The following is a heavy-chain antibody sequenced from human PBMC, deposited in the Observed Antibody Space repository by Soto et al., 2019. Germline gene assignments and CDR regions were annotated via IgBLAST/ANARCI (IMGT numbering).Heavy chain of an antibody. J-gene: IGHJ4*02. V-gene: IGHV4-30-2*01. CDR2: IYHSGST. Sequence: QLQLQEPGSGLVKPSQTLSLTCAVSGGSISSGGYSWSWIRQPPGKGLEWIGYIYHSGSTYYNPSLKSRVTISVDRSKNQFSLKLSSVTAADTAVYYCARGSPVATDYWGQGTLVTVSS. D-gene: IGHD2-21*02. CDR1: GGSISSGGYS. CDR3: ARGSPVATDY.